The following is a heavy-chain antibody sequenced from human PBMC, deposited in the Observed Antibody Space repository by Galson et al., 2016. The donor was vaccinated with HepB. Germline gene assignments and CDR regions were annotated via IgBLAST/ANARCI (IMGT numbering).Heavy chain of an antibody. CDR2: ISSGSATT. D-gene: IGHD3-10*02. V-gene: IGHV3-48*02. Sequence: SLRLSCAASGFTFSPYSMNWVRQAPGKGLEWVSYISSGSATTYYADSVKGRFTISRDNAKNSLYLQMNSLRDEDTAVYYCARDISNVRGSSWYFELWGRGTLVTVSS. CDR3: ARDISNVRGSSWYFEL. J-gene: IGHJ2*01. CDR1: GFTFSPYS.